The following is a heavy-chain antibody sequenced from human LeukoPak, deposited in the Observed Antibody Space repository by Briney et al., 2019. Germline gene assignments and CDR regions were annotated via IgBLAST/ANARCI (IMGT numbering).Heavy chain of an antibody. CDR2: ISYDGSNK. CDR1: GFTFSSYA. V-gene: IGHV3-30-3*01. CDR3: AREQDLAAAGTSGSLGY. D-gene: IGHD6-13*01. Sequence: PGRSLRLSCAASGFTFSSYAMHWVRQAPGKGLEWVAVISYDGSNKYYADSVKGRFTISRDNSKNTMYLQMNSLRAEDTAVYYCAREQDLAAAGTSGSLGYWGQGTLVTVSS. J-gene: IGHJ4*02.